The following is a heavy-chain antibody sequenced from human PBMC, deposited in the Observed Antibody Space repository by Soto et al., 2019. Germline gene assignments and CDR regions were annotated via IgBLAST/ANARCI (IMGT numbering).Heavy chain of an antibody. D-gene: IGHD3-10*01. CDR3: ARGDYYYGSGIQTLYYFDY. CDR2: INPSGGST. CDR1: GYTFTSYY. J-gene: IGHJ4*02. Sequence: VKVSCKASGYTFTSYYMHWVRQAPGQGLEWMGIINPSGGSTSYAQKFQGRVTMTRDTSTSTVYMELSSLRSEDTAVYYCARGDYYYGSGIQTLYYFDYWGQGTLVTVSS. V-gene: IGHV1-46*03.